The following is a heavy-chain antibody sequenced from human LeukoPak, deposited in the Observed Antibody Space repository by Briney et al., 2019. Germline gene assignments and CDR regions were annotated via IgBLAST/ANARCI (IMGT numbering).Heavy chain of an antibody. CDR3: AKRSPGYYYDSSGYDDFDY. Sequence: GGSLRLSCAASGFTFSSYAMSWVRQAPGKGLEWVSAISGSGGSTYYADSVEGRFTISRDNSKNTLYLQMNSLRAEDTAVYYCAKRSPGYYYDSSGYDDFDYWGQGTLVTVSS. CDR1: GFTFSSYA. D-gene: IGHD3-22*01. V-gene: IGHV3-23*01. J-gene: IGHJ4*02. CDR2: ISGSGGST.